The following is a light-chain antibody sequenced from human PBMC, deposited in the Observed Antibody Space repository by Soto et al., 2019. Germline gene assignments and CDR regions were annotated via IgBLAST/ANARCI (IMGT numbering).Light chain of an antibody. CDR3: QQYNKWPLT. J-gene: IGKJ4*01. CDR2: GIS. Sequence: EVVMTQSPATLSVSPGETATVSCRASQSLTTYLARYQQKPDQAPRLLIYGISTRATDVPARFSGSGSGTEFTLTISGLQSEDFAVYYCQQYNKWPLTFGGGTKVDI. CDR1: QSLTTY. V-gene: IGKV3-15*01.